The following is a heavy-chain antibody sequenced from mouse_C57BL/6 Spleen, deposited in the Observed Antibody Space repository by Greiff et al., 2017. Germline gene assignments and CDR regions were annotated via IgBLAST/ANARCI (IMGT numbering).Heavy chain of an antibody. CDR3: ARPHYYGSSHWYFDV. CDR2: IHPGDGDT. V-gene: IGHV1-80*01. Sequence: QVQLQQSGAELVKPGASVKISCKASGYAFSSYWMNWVKQRPGKGLEWIGQIHPGDGDTNYNGKFKGKATLTADKSSSTAYMQLSSLTSEDSAVYFCARPHYYGSSHWYFDVWGTGTTVTVSS. CDR1: GYAFSSYW. J-gene: IGHJ1*03. D-gene: IGHD1-1*01.